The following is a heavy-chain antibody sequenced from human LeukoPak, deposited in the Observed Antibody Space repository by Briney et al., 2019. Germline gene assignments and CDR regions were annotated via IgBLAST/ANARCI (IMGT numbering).Heavy chain of an antibody. CDR3: ARVPTNRVYVIKDYFDY. CDR2: ISAYNGNT. CDR1: GYTFTSYG. V-gene: IGHV1-18*01. J-gene: IGHJ4*02. D-gene: IGHD2-8*01. Sequence: ASVKVSCKASGYTFTSYGISWVRQAPGQGLEWMGWISAYNGNTNYAQKLQGRVIMTTDTSTSTAYMELRSLRSDDTAVYYCARVPTNRVYVIKDYFDYWGQGTLVTVSS.